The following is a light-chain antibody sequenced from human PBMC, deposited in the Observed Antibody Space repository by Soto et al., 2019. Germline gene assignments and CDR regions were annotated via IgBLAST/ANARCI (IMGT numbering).Light chain of an antibody. CDR1: SSNLGNNY. Sequence: QSVLTQPPSVSAAPGQKVTISCSGSSSNLGNNYVSWYQQLPDTAPKLLIYDNDKRPSGIPDRFSGSKSGTSATLGITGLQTGDEADYYCGTWDSSLSVVVFGGGTKLTVL. CDR2: DND. J-gene: IGLJ2*01. CDR3: GTWDSSLSVVV. V-gene: IGLV1-51*01.